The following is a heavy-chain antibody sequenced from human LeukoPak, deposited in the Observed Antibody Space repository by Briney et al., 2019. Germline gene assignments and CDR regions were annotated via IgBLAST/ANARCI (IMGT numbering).Heavy chain of an antibody. CDR3: AKPIQRYSGSLNY. CDR2: ISYDGSNK. CDR1: GFTFSSYG. Sequence: PGRSLRLSCAASGFTFSSYGMHWVRQAPGKGLEWVAVISYDGSNKYYADSVKGRFTISRDNSKNTLYLQMNSLRAEDTAVYYCAKPIQRYSGSLNYWGQGTLVTVSS. J-gene: IGHJ4*02. V-gene: IGHV3-30*18. D-gene: IGHD6-13*01.